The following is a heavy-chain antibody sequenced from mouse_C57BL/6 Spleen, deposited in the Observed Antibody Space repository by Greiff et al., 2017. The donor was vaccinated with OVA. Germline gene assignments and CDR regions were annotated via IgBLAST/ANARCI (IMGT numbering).Heavy chain of an antibody. J-gene: IGHJ2*01. CDR1: GYTFTDYN. D-gene: IGHD3-2*02. CDR3: ARLGLRDYFDY. V-gene: IGHV1-22*01. Sequence: KLQQSGPELVKPGASVKMSCKASGYTFTDYNMHWVKQSHGKSLEWIGYINPNNGGTSYNQKFKGKATLTVNKFSSTAYMELRSLTSEDSAVYYCARLGLRDYFDYWGQGTTLTVSS. CDR2: INPNNGGT.